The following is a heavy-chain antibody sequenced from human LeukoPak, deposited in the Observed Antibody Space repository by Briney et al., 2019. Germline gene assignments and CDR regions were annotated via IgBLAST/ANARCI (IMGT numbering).Heavy chain of an antibody. CDR2: IYSGGST. CDR1: GFTVSSNY. V-gene: IGHV3-66*02. Sequence: PGGSLRLSGAASGFTVSSNYMSWVRQAPGKGLEWVSVIYSGGSTYYADSVKGRFTISRDNSKNTLYLQMNSLRAEDTAVYYCARLRWGDWFDPWGQGNLVTVSS. CDR3: ARLRWGDWFDP. D-gene: IGHD4-23*01. J-gene: IGHJ5*02.